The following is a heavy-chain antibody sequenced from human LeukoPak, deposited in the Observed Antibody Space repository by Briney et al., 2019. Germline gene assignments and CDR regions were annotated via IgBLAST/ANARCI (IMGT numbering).Heavy chain of an antibody. D-gene: IGHD4-11*01. V-gene: IGHV1-24*01. CDR3: AAVSGHYTLLDA. Sequence: ASVNVSCKISGYTLNDISMHWVRQPPGKGLEWMGGVDPDDGQRVYAQKFQGRVTMTEDTSTNTAYMELSRLRSEDTAVYFCAAVSGHYTLLDAWGQGALVTVST. CDR2: VDPDDGQR. J-gene: IGHJ5*02. CDR1: GYTLNDIS.